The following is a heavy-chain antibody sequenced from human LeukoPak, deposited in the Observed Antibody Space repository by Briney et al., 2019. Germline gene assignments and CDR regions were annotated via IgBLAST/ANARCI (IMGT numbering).Heavy chain of an antibody. D-gene: IGHD3-3*01. CDR1: GYTFTGYY. Sequence: ASVKVSCKASGYTFTGYYMHWVRQAPGQGLEWMGWINPNSGGTNYAQKFQGRVTMTRDTSISTAYMELSRLRSDDTAVYYCARATIFGVVIMDWFDPWGQGTLDTVSS. J-gene: IGHJ5*02. CDR3: ARATIFGVVIMDWFDP. CDR2: INPNSGGT. V-gene: IGHV1-2*02.